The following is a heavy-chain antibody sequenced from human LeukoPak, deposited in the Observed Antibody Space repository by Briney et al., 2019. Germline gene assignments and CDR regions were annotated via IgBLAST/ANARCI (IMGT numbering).Heavy chain of an antibody. CDR2: ISGSGGST. V-gene: IGHV3-23*01. Sequence: GGSLRLSCAASGFTFSSYAMSWVRQAPGKGLEWVSAISGSGGSTYYADSVKGRFTISRDNSKTTLYLQMNSLRAEDTAVYYCAKVGSSWPSYYFDYWGQGTLVTVSS. CDR3: AKVGSSWPSYYFDY. D-gene: IGHD6-13*01. CDR1: GFTFSSYA. J-gene: IGHJ4*02.